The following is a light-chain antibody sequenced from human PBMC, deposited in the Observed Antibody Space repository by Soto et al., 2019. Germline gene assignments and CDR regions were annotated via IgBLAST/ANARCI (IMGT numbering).Light chain of an antibody. CDR3: QQYSSWPFT. J-gene: IGKJ3*01. V-gene: IGKV3-15*01. Sequence: EIVLTQSPSTLSVFPGDTATLSCGASQSVSNNLAWYHQKPGQAPRPLIYGASTRATGVPARFSGSGSGTEFTLTISSLQSEDSAIYYCQQYSSWPFTFGPGTKVAIE. CDR2: GAS. CDR1: QSVSNN.